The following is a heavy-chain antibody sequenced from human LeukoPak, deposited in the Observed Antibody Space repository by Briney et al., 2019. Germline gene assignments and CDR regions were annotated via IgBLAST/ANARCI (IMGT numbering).Heavy chain of an antibody. J-gene: IGHJ3*02. CDR2: ISASGGTT. D-gene: IGHD3-22*01. CDR3: AKRPRGTRGYYLGAFDI. Sequence: GGSLRLSCTASGFTFSNYAMTWLRQAPGKGLEWVSRISASGGTTYYADSVKGRFTISRDNSRNTLYLQINSLRAEDTAVYYCAKRPRGTRGYYLGAFDIWGQGTMVTISS. CDR1: GFTFSNYA. V-gene: IGHV3-23*01.